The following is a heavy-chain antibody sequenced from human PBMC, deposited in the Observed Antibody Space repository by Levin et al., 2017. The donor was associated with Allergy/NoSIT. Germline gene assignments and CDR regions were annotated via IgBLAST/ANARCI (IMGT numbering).Heavy chain of an antibody. J-gene: IGHJ6*02. CDR2: INWNGGTI. V-gene: IGHV3-9*01. CDR3: ARDRYGSGTYGMDV. CDR1: GFTFDDYA. Sequence: GGSLRLSCAASGFTFDDYAMSWVRQAPGKGLEWVSSINWNGGTIGYADSVKGRFTISRDNAKNSLYLQMNSLRAEDTALYYCARDRYGSGTYGMDVWGQGTTVTVSS. D-gene: IGHD3-10*01.